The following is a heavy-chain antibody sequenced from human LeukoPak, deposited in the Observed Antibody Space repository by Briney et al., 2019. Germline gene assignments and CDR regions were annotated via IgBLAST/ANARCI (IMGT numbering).Heavy chain of an antibody. J-gene: IGHJ4*02. CDR2: IWYDGSNK. V-gene: IGHV3-33*08. D-gene: IGHD4-11*01. Sequence: PGRSLRLSCVASAFTFSIYGMHWVRQAPGKGLEWVAVIWYDGSNKYYADSVKGRFTISRDNSKNTLYLQMNSLRAEDTAVYYCARERRRNDYLVFDYWGQGTLVTVSS. CDR3: ARERRRNDYLVFDY. CDR1: AFTFSIYG.